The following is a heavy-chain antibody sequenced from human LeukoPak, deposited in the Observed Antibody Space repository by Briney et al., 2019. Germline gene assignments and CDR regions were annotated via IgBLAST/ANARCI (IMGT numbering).Heavy chain of an antibody. CDR1: GGTFRSYA. V-gene: IGHV1-69*01. D-gene: IGHD5-18*01. CDR3: ARDQGYRYGYGDFDY. CDR2: IIPIFGTA. Sequence: RASVKVSCKASGGTFRSYAISWVRQAPGQGLEWMGEIIPIFGTANYAQKFQGRVTITADESTSTAYMELSSLRSEDTAVYYCARDQGYRYGYGDFDYWGQGTLVTVSS. J-gene: IGHJ4*02.